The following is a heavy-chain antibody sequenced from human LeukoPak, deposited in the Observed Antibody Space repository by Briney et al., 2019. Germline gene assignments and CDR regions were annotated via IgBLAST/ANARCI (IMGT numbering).Heavy chain of an antibody. CDR2: IYYSGST. J-gene: IGHJ4*02. V-gene: IGHV4-59*01. D-gene: IGHD3-9*01. CDR3: ARNYDILACYYTLGDY. Sequence: SETLFLTCTVSGGSISSYYWSWIRQPPGKGLEWIGYIYYSGSTNYNPSLKSQVTISVDTSKNQFSLKLSSVTAADTAVYYCARNYDILACYYTLGDYWGQGTLVNV. CDR1: GGSISSYY.